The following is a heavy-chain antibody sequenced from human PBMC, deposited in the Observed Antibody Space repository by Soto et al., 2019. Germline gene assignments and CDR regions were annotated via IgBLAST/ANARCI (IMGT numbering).Heavy chain of an antibody. CDR2: INPSGGST. Sequence: ASVKVSCKASGYTFTSYYMHWVRQAPGQGLEWMGIINPSGGSTSYAQKFQGRVTMTRDTSTSTVYMELSSLRSEDTAVYYCAREWGATGPRTYGMDVWGQGTTVTVSS. V-gene: IGHV1-46*01. D-gene: IGHD1-26*01. J-gene: IGHJ6*02. CDR3: AREWGATGPRTYGMDV. CDR1: GYTFTSYY.